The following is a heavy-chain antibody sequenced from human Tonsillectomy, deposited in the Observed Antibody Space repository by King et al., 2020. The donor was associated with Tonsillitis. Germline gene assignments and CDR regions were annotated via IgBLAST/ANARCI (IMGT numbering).Heavy chain of an antibody. V-gene: IGHV3-74*01. CDR2: INSDGWNT. CDR1: GFIFRNYW. D-gene: IGHD6-13*01. CDR3: ARIHGYSSNWYVS. J-gene: IGHJ5*01. Sequence: VQLVESGGGLVQPGGSLRLSCAASGFIFRNYWMHWFRQAPGKGLVWVSRINSDGWNTNYADSVKGRFTISRDNAKNTLYLQMNSLRAEDTAVYYCARIHGYSSNWYVSWGQGTLVTVSS.